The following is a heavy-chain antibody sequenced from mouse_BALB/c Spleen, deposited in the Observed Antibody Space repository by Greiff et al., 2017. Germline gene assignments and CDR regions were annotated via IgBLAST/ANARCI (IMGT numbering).Heavy chain of an antibody. CDR1: GFTFSSYT. V-gene: IGHV5-6-4*01. CDR3: TRGPAWFAY. Sequence: EVQLQESGGGLVKPGGSLKLSCAASGFTFSSYTMSWVRQTPEKRLEWVATISSGGSYTYYPDSVKGRFTISRDNAKNTLYLQMSSLKSEDTAMYYCTRGPAWFAYWGQGTLVTVSA. J-gene: IGHJ3*01. CDR2: ISSGGSYT.